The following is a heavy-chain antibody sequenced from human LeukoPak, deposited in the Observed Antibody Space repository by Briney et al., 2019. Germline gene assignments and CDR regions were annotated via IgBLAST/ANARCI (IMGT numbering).Heavy chain of an antibody. Sequence: PSETLSLTCTVSGGSISSGSYYWSWIRQPAGKGLEWIGRIYTSGSTNYNPSLKSRVTISVDTSKNQFSLKLSSVTAADTAVYYCARGLNRDGYNFWGQGTLVTVSS. D-gene: IGHD5-24*01. CDR1: GGSISSGSYY. CDR3: ARGLNRDGYNF. V-gene: IGHV4-61*02. J-gene: IGHJ4*02. CDR2: IYTSGST.